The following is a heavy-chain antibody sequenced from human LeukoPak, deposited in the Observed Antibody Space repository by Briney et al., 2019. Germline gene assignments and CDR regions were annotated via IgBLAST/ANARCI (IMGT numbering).Heavy chain of an antibody. D-gene: IGHD3-10*01. CDR3: ARWDGSGRVYGMDV. J-gene: IGHJ6*04. V-gene: IGHV4-38-2*01. CDR1: GYSISSGYY. CDR2: IYHSGSI. Sequence: PSETLSLTCAVSGYSISSGYYWGWLRQPPGKGLEWIGIIYHSGSIYHNPSLESRVTISVDTSKIQFSLKLSSVTAAGTAVYCGARWDGSGRVYGMDVWGKGTTVTVSS.